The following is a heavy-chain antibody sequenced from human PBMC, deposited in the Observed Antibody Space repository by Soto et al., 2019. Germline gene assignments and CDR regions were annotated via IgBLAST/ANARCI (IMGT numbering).Heavy chain of an antibody. Sequence: GGSLRLSCAASGFTFSSYGMHWVRQAPGKGLEWVAVISYDGSNKYYADSVKGRFTISRDNSKNTLYLQMNSLRAEDTAVYYCAKDRTIFGVVTQSYYFDDWGQGTLVTVSS. D-gene: IGHD3-3*01. V-gene: IGHV3-30*18. CDR2: ISYDGSNK. J-gene: IGHJ4*02. CDR3: AKDRTIFGVVTQSYYFDD. CDR1: GFTFSSYG.